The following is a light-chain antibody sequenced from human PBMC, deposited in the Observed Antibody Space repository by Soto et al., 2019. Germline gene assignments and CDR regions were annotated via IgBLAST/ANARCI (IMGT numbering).Light chain of an antibody. J-gene: IGKJ1*01. CDR1: QSIGNW. V-gene: IGKV1-5*03. Sequence: DIQMTQSPSTLSASVGDRVTITCRASQSIGNWLAWYQQKPGKAPKVLIFKASTLESGVPSRFSGSGSGTEFTLTISGLQPDDFATYYCQLYNSYLWRFGQGTKVEIK. CDR2: KAS. CDR3: QLYNSYLWR.